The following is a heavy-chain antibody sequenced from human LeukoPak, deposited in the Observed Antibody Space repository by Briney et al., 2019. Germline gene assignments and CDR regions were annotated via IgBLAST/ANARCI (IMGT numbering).Heavy chain of an antibody. J-gene: IGHJ4*02. V-gene: IGHV3-20*01. CDR2: ITWNGGTT. D-gene: IGHD5-18*01. Sequence: GSLRLSCAASGFPFSSYAMSWVRQAPGKGLEWVSGITWNGGTTGYSDSVRGRFTISRDNAKNSLYLQMNSLRAEDTAFYRCVRDRSYGAFDSWGLGTLVTVSS. CDR1: GFPFSSYA. CDR3: VRDRSYGAFDS.